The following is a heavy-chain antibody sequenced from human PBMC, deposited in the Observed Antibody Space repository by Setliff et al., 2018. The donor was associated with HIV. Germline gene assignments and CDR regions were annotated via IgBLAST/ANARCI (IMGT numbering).Heavy chain of an antibody. V-gene: IGHV3-30*02. CDR2: IRYDGSYR. D-gene: IGHD5-18*01. CDR3: AKMHTAMDPDTFDI. Sequence: PGGSLRLSCAVSGFTLISYGMYWVRQAPGKGLEWVAFIRYDGSYRYYVDSVKGRFTISRDNSKNTMFLQMNSLRVEDTAIYYCAKMHTAMDPDTFDIWGQGTMVTVSS. J-gene: IGHJ3*02. CDR1: GFTLISYG.